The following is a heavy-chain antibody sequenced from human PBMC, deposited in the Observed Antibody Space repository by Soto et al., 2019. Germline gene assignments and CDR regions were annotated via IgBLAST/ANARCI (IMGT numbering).Heavy chain of an antibody. J-gene: IGHJ4*02. CDR3: ANARGLDY. D-gene: IGHD3-10*01. CDR1: GFTVSSYA. Sequence: EVHLFESGGGWVQPGGSLRLSCAASGFTVSSYAMHVVRHAPGKGLEWVSAVSGSGGSTYYADSVKGRFTISRDNSKNTLYLQMNSLGAEDTAVYYCANARGLDYWGKGTVVPVSS. V-gene: IGHV3-23*01. CDR2: VSGSGGST.